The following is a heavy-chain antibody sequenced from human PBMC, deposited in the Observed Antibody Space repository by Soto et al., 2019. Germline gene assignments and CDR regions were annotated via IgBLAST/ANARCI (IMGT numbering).Heavy chain of an antibody. V-gene: IGHV3-73*01. CDR3: TRLLPGGTTAIDY. CDR1: GFTFSGSA. J-gene: IGHJ4*02. Sequence: GSLRLSCAASGFTFSGSAMHWVRQASGKGLEWVGRIRSKANSYATAYAASVKGRFTISRDDSKNTAYLQMNSLKTEDTAVYYCTRLLPGGTTAIDYWGQGTLVTVSS. CDR2: IRSKANSYAT. D-gene: IGHD2-8*02.